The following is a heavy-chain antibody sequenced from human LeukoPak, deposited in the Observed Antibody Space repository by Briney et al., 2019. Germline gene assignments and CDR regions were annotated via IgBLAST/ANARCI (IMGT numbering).Heavy chain of an antibody. CDR2: INHSGST. D-gene: IGHD6-19*01. V-gene: IGHV4-34*01. CDR3: ARVRVIPRYSSGSVHFDY. Sequence: SETLSLTCTVSGGSISSYYWSWIRQPPGKGLEWIGEINHSGSTNYNPSLKSRVTISVDTSKNQFSLKLSSVTAADTAVYYCARVRVIPRYSSGSVHFDYWGQGTLVTVSS. CDR1: GGSISSYY. J-gene: IGHJ4*02.